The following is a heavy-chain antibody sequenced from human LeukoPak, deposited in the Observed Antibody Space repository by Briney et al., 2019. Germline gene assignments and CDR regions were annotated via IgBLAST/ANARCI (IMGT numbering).Heavy chain of an antibody. Sequence: GASVKVSCEASGYTFTGYYMHWVRQAPGQGLEWMGRINPNSGGTNYAQNVQGRVTMTRDTSISTAYMELSRLRSEDTAVYYCARRPPLYDSSGYSGDYWGQGTLVTVSS. CDR1: GYTFTGYY. V-gene: IGHV1-2*06. J-gene: IGHJ4*02. D-gene: IGHD3-22*01. CDR3: ARRPPLYDSSGYSGDY. CDR2: INPNSGGT.